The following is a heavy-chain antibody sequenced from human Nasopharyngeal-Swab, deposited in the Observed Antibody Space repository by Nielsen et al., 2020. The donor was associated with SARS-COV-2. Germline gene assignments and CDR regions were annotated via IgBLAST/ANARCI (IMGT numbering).Heavy chain of an antibody. V-gene: IGHV3-30*04. Sequence: GESLKISCAASGFTFSSYTIHWVRQAPGKGLEWVAVISYDASDKYYADSVKGQFTLSRDNSKNTVYLQMNSLRAEDTAVYYCARGCVLTGPSCYYYGMDVWGQGTTVTVSS. J-gene: IGHJ6*02. D-gene: IGHD3-9*01. CDR2: ISYDASDK. CDR3: ARGCVLTGPSCYYYGMDV. CDR1: GFTFSSYT.